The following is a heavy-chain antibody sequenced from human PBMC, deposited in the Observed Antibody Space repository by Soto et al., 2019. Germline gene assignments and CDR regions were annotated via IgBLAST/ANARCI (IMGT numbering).Heavy chain of an antibody. V-gene: IGHV3-23*01. CDR3: AKGDRFLEWLLNQ. Sequence: EVQLLESGGGLVQPGGSLRLSCATSGFTFSSYAMSWVRQAPGKGLEWVSAISGSGGSTYYADSVKGRFTISRDNSKNTLYLQMNSLRAEDTAVYYCAKGDRFLEWLLNQWGQGTLVTVSS. J-gene: IGHJ4*02. D-gene: IGHD3-3*01. CDR2: ISGSGGST. CDR1: GFTFSSYA.